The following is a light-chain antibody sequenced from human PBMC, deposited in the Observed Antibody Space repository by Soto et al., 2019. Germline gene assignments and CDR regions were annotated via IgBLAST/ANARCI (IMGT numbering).Light chain of an antibody. Sequence: EFVLTQSLGTLSLSPGERATLSCRASQSPSSSYFAWYQQKPGQAPRLLIYGVSSRATGIPDRFSGSGSGTDFTLTISRLEPEDFAVYFCQHYGTSPLTFGPGTKVEIK. J-gene: IGKJ1*01. CDR2: GVS. V-gene: IGKV3-20*01. CDR1: QSPSSSY. CDR3: QHYGTSPLT.